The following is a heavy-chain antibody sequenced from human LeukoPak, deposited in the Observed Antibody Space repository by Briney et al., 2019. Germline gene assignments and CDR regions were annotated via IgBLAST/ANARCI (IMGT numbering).Heavy chain of an antibody. CDR2: INHSGST. V-gene: IGHV4-34*01. CDR3: ARGRYSYGTFDY. Sequence: SENLSFTCAVYGGSFSGYYWSWLRQPPGKGLKWIGEINHSGSTDYNPSLKSRVTISVDTSKNQFSLKLSSVTAADTALYYCARGRYSYGTFDYWGQGTLVTVSS. D-gene: IGHD5-18*01. CDR1: GGSFSGYY. J-gene: IGHJ4*02.